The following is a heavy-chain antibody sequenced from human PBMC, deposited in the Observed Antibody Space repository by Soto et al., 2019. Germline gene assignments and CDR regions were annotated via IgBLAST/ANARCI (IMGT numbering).Heavy chain of an antibody. Sequence: SETLSLTCNVSGGSINSSSYFWGWVRQPPGKGLEWIGSIYYSGSTYYNPSLRSRVTISVDTSKNQFSLKLSSVTAADTAVFYCARHYSSGSRNWFDPWGQGTLVTVSS. CDR3: ARHYSSGSRNWFDP. J-gene: IGHJ5*02. D-gene: IGHD6-19*01. CDR1: GGSINSSSYF. V-gene: IGHV4-39*01. CDR2: IYYSGST.